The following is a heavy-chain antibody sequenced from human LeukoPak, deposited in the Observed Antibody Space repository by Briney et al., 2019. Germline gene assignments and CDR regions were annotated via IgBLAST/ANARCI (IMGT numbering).Heavy chain of an antibody. CDR1: GFTFRSYA. D-gene: IGHD3-22*01. V-gene: IGHV3-23*01. CDR2: ISGSGDST. J-gene: IGHJ4*02. CDR3: ARGPRFAIRLIVVVTKGHFDY. Sequence: GGSLRLSCAASGFTFRSYAMSWVRQAPGKGLEWVSSISGSGDSTYYADSVKGRFTISRDNSKNTLYLQMNSLRTEDTAVYYCARGPRFAIRLIVVVTKGHFDYWGQGTLVTVSS.